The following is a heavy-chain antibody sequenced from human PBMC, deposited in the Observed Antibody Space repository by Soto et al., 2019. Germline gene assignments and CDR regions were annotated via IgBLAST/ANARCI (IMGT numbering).Heavy chain of an antibody. J-gene: IGHJ6*02. Sequence: PGGSLRLSCAASGFTFSDYYMSWIRQAPGKGLEWVSYISSSGSTIYYADSVKGRFTISRDNAKNSLYLQMNSLRAEDTAVYYCAKDSDFWSGYYYYYGMDVWGQGTTVTVSS. D-gene: IGHD3-3*01. CDR1: GFTFSDYY. CDR2: ISSSGSTI. CDR3: AKDSDFWSGYYYYYGMDV. V-gene: IGHV3-11*01.